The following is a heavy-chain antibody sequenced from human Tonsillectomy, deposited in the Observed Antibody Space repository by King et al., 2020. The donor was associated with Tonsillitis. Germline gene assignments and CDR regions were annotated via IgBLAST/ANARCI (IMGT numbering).Heavy chain of an antibody. CDR1: GGSISSYNW. CDR3: ARPGFVSAFDI. V-gene: IGHV4-4*02. Sequence: HVQLQESGPGLVKPSGNLSLTCAVSGGSISSYNWWSWVRQPPGKGLEGSGEIYQRGSTNYNPSLKSRVTISVDKSKNQFSLKLSSVTAADTAVYYWARPGFVSAFDIWGQGTMVTVSS. D-gene: IGHD3-16*01. J-gene: IGHJ3*02. CDR2: IYQRGST.